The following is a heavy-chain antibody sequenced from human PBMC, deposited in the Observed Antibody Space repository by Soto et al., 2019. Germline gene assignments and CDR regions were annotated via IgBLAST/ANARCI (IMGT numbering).Heavy chain of an antibody. Sequence: QAQLQESGPGLVKPSETLSLTCTVSDGSVSSGSYYWTWIRQPPGKRLEWIGYIYSSGSTLYNPSLKTRVIISVDQSMNQFSLRLTSVTAAYSAVYYCARDSLALFDSWGQGTLVTVSS. J-gene: IGHJ4*02. CDR2: IYSSGST. CDR1: DGSVSSGSYY. D-gene: IGHD5-12*01. CDR3: ARDSLALFDS. V-gene: IGHV4-61*01.